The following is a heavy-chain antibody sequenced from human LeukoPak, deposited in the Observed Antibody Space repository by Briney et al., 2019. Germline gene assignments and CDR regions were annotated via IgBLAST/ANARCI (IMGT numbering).Heavy chain of an antibody. Sequence: FETLPVTRTVSGVSMSTYYWSWIRQSPGKGLEWLAYIHYSGSTNINPSLKGRLAISIDTSKNRFSLKVNSVTAADTAVYYCARDIYGSGYGFFDYWGQDTLGSVSS. CDR1: GVSMSTYY. J-gene: IGHJ4*02. CDR2: IHYSGST. CDR3: ARDIYGSGYGFFDY. D-gene: IGHD3-10*01. V-gene: IGHV4-59*01.